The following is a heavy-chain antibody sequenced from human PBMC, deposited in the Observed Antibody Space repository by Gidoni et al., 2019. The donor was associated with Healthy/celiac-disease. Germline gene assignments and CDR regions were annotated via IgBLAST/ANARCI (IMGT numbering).Heavy chain of an antibody. J-gene: IGHJ6*02. CDR2: INPSGGST. V-gene: IGHV1-46*01. CDR1: GYTFTSYY. CDR3: ARETCSGGSCYSDYYYGMDV. D-gene: IGHD2-15*01. Sequence: QVQLVQSGAEVKKPGASVKVSCKASGYTFTSYYMHWVRQAPGQGLEWMGIINPSGGSTSYAQKFQGRVTMTRDTSTSTVYMELSSLRSEDTAVYYCARETCSGGSCYSDYYYGMDVWGQGTTVTVSS.